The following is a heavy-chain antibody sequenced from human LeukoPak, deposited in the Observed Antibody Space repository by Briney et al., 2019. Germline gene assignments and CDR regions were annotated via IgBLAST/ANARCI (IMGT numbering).Heavy chain of an antibody. Sequence: GASVKVSCKASGYTFTGYYMHWVRQAPGQGLEWMGRINPNSGGTNYAQKFQGRVTMTRDTSISTAYMELSRLRSDDTAVYYCARDHIAVAGTYYYYYMDVWGKGTTVTVSS. D-gene: IGHD6-19*01. CDR3: ARDHIAVAGTYYYYYMDV. V-gene: IGHV1-2*06. J-gene: IGHJ6*03. CDR2: INPNSGGT. CDR1: GYTFTGYY.